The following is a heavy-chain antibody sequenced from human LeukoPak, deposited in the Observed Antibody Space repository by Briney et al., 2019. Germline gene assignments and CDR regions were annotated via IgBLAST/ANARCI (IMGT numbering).Heavy chain of an antibody. CDR2: IYYSGNT. V-gene: IGHV4-39*01. D-gene: IGHD6-19*01. CDR3: ASLVPGAVATYGGVS. J-gene: IGHJ5*02. CDR1: GGSISSSDYY. Sequence: PSETLSLTCTASGGSISSSDYYWGWIRQPPGQGLEWIGSIYYSGNTFYNPSLKSRVTISVDTSKNQFSLKVSSVTVGDTAVYYCASLVPGAVATYGGVSWGQGTLVTVSS.